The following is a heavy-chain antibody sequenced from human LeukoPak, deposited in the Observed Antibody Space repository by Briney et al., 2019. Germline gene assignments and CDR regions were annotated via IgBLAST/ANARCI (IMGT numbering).Heavy chain of an antibody. CDR2: IIPILGIA. Sequence: SVKVSCKASGGTFSSYAISWVRQAPGQGLEWMGRIIPILGIANYAQKFQGRVTITADKSTSTAYMELSSLRSEDTAVYYCARLRVGRLRGNNWFDPWGQGTLVTVSS. D-gene: IGHD5/OR15-5a*01. CDR1: GGTFSSYA. V-gene: IGHV1-69*04. CDR3: ARLRVGRLRGNNWFDP. J-gene: IGHJ5*02.